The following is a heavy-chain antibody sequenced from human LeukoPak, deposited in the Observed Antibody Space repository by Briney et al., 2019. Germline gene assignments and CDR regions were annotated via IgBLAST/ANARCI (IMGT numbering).Heavy chain of an antibody. CDR2: IYYSGST. J-gene: IGHJ5*02. Sequence: SETLSLTCTVSGGSISSYYWSWIRQPPGKGLEWIGYIYYSGSTNYNPSLKSRVTISVDTSKNQFSLKLSTVTAADTAVYYCARGPSILLWFGELSGFDPWGQGTLVTVSS. CDR3: ARGPSILLWFGELSGFDP. D-gene: IGHD3-10*01. CDR1: GGSISSYY. V-gene: IGHV4-59*01.